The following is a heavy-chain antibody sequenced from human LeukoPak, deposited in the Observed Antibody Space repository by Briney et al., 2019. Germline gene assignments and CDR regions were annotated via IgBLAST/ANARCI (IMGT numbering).Heavy chain of an antibody. D-gene: IGHD4-17*01. CDR1: GFTLSSYW. Sequence: GESLRLSCAASGFTLSSYWMHWVRQAPGKGLVWVSRISSDGSSTSYADSVKGRFTISRDNAKNKLYLQINNLSAEDTAVYYCARARLGYGDTVDYWGQGTLVTVSA. V-gene: IGHV3-74*01. CDR3: ARARLGYGDTVDY. CDR2: ISSDGSST. J-gene: IGHJ4*02.